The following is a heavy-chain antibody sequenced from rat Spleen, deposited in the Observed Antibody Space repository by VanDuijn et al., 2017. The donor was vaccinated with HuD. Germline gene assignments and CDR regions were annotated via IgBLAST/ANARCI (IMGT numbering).Heavy chain of an antibody. J-gene: IGHJ2*01. D-gene: IGHD1-2*01. V-gene: IGHV5-20*01. CDR3: VRQGVTMAAIFDY. Sequence: EVHLMESDGGLVQPGGSLNLSCAASGFTFSAYYMAWVRQAPTKGLEWVASVGYDGSRTYYRDSVKGRFTISRDNAKSNLYLQVDNLRSADTATYYCVRQGVTMAAIFDYWGQGVMVTVSS. CDR1: GFTFSAYY. CDR2: VGYDGSRT.